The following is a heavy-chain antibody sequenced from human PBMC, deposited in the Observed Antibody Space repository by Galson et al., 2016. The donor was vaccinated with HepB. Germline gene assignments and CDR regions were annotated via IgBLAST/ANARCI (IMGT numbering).Heavy chain of an antibody. V-gene: IGHV4-59*01. CDR1: GGSINSYY. D-gene: IGHD6-13*01. Sequence: SETLSLTCTVSGGSINSYYWSWIRQPPGKGLEWIGYLYYSGSTNYNPSLKSRVSISVDTSKNQFSLKLTSVTAADTAVYYCARGGSISWSPFYFFDYWGQGTLVTVSS. J-gene: IGHJ4*02. CDR2: LYYSGST. CDR3: ARGGSISWSPFYFFDY.